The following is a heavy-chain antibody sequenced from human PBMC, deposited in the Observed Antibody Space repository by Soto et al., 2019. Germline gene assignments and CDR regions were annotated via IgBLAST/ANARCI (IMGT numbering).Heavy chain of an antibody. CDR2: LIPIFGAA. CDR3: ASGRSSPNFDP. V-gene: IGHV1-69*01. J-gene: IGHJ5*02. Sequence: QVQLVQSGAEVRKPGSSVKVSCKISGGTFTNYVISWLRQAPGQGLEWMGGLIPIFGAANLAQKFQGRVTITADESTSTVNMELRSLTSEDTAVYYCASGRSSPNFDPWGQGTLVTVSS. CDR1: GGTFTNYV. D-gene: IGHD6-6*01.